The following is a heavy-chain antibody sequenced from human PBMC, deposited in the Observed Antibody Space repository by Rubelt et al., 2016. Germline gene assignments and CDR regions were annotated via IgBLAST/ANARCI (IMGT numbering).Heavy chain of an antibody. CDR1: GFTFSSYA. CDR3: WTDKGLQLGQRGYSLGTGC. V-gene: IGHV3-15*01. J-gene: IGHJ4*02. D-gene: IGHD6-19*01. CDR2: IRNKADGGIT. Sequence: EVQLLESGGGLVQPGGSLRLSCAASGFTFSSYAMSWVRQAPGKGLEWVGRIRNKADGGITDYAAPVKGRFTISRDDSKDTLYLQMNSQKSQDTAVYYGWTDKGLQLGQRGYSLGTGCWGKGTPVTVSS.